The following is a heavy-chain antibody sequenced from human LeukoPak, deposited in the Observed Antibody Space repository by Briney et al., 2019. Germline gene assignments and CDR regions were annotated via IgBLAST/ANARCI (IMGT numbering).Heavy chain of an antibody. D-gene: IGHD6-13*01. CDR3: AKAYSSSWYGAFDY. Sequence: GRSLRLSCAATGFPFDDYAMHWVRQAPGKGLEWVSGISWNSGSIGYADSVKGRFTISRDNAKNSLYLQMNSLRAEDTALYYCAKAYSSSWYGAFDYWGQGTLVTVSS. V-gene: IGHV3-9*01. CDR1: GFPFDDYA. CDR2: ISWNSGSI. J-gene: IGHJ4*02.